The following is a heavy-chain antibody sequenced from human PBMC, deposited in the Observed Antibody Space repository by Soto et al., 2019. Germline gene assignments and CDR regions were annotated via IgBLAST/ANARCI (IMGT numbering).Heavy chain of an antibody. CDR3: AKKVNSGPGSQYFDY. CDR1: GFTFSSYG. CDR2: ISYDGSNK. Sequence: GGSLRLSCAASGFTFSSYGMHWVRQAPGKGLEWVAVISYDGSNKYYADSVKGRFTISRDNSKNTLLLQMNSLRAEDTAIYYCAKKVNSGPGSQYFDYWGQGTLVTVSS. V-gene: IGHV3-30*18. D-gene: IGHD3-10*01. J-gene: IGHJ4*02.